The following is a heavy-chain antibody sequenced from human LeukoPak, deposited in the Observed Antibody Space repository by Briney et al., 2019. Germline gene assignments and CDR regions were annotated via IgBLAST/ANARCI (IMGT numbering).Heavy chain of an antibody. CDR2: ISYDGSNK. CDR3: ARDVGSWGIPPYFDY. CDR1: GFTFSSYA. D-gene: IGHD7-27*01. Sequence: GRSLRLSCAASGFTFSSYAMHWVRQAPGKGLEWVAVISYDGSNKYYADSVKGRFTISRDNSKNSLYLQMNSLRAEDTAVYYCARDVGSWGIPPYFDYWGQGTLVTVSS. J-gene: IGHJ4*02. V-gene: IGHV3-30-3*01.